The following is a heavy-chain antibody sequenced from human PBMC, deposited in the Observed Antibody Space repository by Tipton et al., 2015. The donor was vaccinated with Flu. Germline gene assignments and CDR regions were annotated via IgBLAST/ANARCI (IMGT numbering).Heavy chain of an antibody. CDR2: ISSSSSTI. J-gene: IGHJ4*02. Sequence: SLRLSCAASGFIFSSYSKNWVRQAPGKGLEGVSYISSSSSTIYYADSVKGRFTISRDNAKNSLYLQMNILRAKDTAVYYCARDLAVAWGQGTLVTVSS. D-gene: IGHD6-19*01. CDR3: ARDLAVA. CDR1: GFIFSSYS. V-gene: IGHV3-48*04.